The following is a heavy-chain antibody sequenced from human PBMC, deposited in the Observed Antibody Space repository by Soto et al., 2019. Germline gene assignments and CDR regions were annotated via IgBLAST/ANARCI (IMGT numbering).Heavy chain of an antibody. CDR3: APNIGASGYRWRVP. Sequence: SVKVSCKVSGYTLTELSMHWVRQAPGKGLEWMGGFDPEDGETIYAQKFQGRVTMAEDTSTDTAYMELSSLRSEDPALDCCAPNIGASGYRWRVPWG. CDR2: FDPEDGET. CDR1: GYTLTELS. V-gene: IGHV1-24*01. J-gene: IGHJ5*02. D-gene: IGHD2-8*02.